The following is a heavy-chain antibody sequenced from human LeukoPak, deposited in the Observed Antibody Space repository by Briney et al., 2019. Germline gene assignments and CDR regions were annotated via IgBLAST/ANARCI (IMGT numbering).Heavy chain of an antibody. CDR1: GYSISSGYN. CDR2: IYHSGST. CDR3: ARLGSNWGSKWYFDY. V-gene: IGHV4-38-2*01. Sequence: PSETLSLTCAVSGYSISSGYNWGWIRQPPGKGLEWIGSIYHSGSTYYNPSLKSRVTISVDTSKNQFSLKLSSVTAADTAVYYCARLGSNWGSKWYFDYWGQGTLVTVSS. J-gene: IGHJ4*02. D-gene: IGHD7-27*01.